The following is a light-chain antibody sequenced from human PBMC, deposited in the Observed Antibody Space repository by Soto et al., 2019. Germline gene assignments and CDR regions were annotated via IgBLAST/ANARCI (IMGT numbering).Light chain of an antibody. CDR3: QQSHSLPFT. Sequence: DIRMTQSPSSLSASVGDRVTITCRASQTVSGYLNWYQQKPGKAPKVLIYETSTLQSGVPSRFSGSGSETAFTLTISSLQPEDFATYHCQQSHSLPFTFGPGTKVDIK. CDR2: ETS. J-gene: IGKJ3*01. CDR1: QTVSGY. V-gene: IGKV1-39*01.